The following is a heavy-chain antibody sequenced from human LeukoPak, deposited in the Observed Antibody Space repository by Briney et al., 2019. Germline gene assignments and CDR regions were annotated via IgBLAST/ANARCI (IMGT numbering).Heavy chain of an antibody. CDR1: GGTFSSYA. J-gene: IGHJ3*02. V-gene: IGHV1-69*13. CDR3: ARDGVRLYYYDSSGYPRGAFDI. Sequence: SVKVSCKASGGTFSSYAISWVRRAPGQGLEWMGGIIPIFGTANYAQKFQGRVTITADESTSTAYMELSSLRSEDTAVYYCARDGVRLYYYDSSGYPRGAFDIWGQGTMVTVSS. D-gene: IGHD3-22*01. CDR2: IIPIFGTA.